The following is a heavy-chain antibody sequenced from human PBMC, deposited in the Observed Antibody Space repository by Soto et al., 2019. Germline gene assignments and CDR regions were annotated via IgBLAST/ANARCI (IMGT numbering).Heavy chain of an antibody. CDR3: ARNGRITHPPYRYFMAV. Sequence: ASETLSLTCTVSGGSISSGGYYWSWIRQHPGKGLEWIGYIYYSGSTYYNPSLKSRVTISVDTSKNQFSLKLSSVTAADTAVYYCARNGRITHPPYRYFMAVWGKGTAARVSS. J-gene: IGHJ6*03. CDR2: IYYSGST. V-gene: IGHV4-31*03. CDR1: GGSISSGGYY.